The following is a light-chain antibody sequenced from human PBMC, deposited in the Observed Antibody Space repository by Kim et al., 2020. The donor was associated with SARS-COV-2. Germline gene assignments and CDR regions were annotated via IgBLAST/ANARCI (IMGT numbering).Light chain of an antibody. Sequence: GQSITGSCTGTSTDVGGYNLVSWSQQHPGKAPKLIIYDVTKRPSGVSDRFSGSKSGNTASLTISGLQAEDEADYYCSSYTGSATYVFGTGTKVTVL. CDR1: STDVGGYNL. CDR2: DVT. V-gene: IGLV2-14*04. CDR3: SSYTGSATYV. J-gene: IGLJ1*01.